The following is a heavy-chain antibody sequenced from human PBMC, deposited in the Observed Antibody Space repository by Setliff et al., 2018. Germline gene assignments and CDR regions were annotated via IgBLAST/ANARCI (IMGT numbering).Heavy chain of an antibody. Sequence: PSETLSLTCAVSGYSISSGYYWGWIRQPPGKGLEWIGSIYHRGSTYYNPSLKSRVTISVDTSKNQFSLKLSSVTAADTAVYYCARSAGYSSSWYNYYYGMDVWGQGTTVTVSS. CDR3: ARSAGYSSSWYNYYYGMDV. V-gene: IGHV4-38-2*01. D-gene: IGHD6-13*01. CDR1: GYSISSGYY. J-gene: IGHJ6*02. CDR2: IYHRGST.